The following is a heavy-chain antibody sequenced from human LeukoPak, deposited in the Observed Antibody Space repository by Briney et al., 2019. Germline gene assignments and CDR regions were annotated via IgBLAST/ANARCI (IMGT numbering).Heavy chain of an antibody. Sequence: GGSLRLSCAASGFTFSSYGMHWVRQAAGKGLGWVAVIWYDGSNKYYADSVKGRYTISRDNSKNTLYLQMNSLRAEDTAVYYCARGGYCSGGSCYKDNWFDPWGQGTLVTVSS. CDR3: ARGGYCSGGSCYKDNWFDP. J-gene: IGHJ5*02. CDR1: GFTFSSYG. D-gene: IGHD2-15*01. CDR2: IWYDGSNK. V-gene: IGHV3-33*01.